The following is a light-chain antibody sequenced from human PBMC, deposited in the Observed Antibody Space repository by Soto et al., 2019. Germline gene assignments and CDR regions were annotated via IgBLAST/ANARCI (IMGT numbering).Light chain of an antibody. J-gene: IGKJ5*01. CDR3: QQSSNWIT. CDR2: GAS. CDR1: QSVSSN. Sequence: EIVMTQSPATLSVSPMEIATLSFRASQSVSSNLAWYQQKPGQAPRLLIYGASTRATGIPARFSGSGSGTEFTLTISSLQSEDFAVYYCQQSSNWITFGQGTRLEIK. V-gene: IGKV3-15*01.